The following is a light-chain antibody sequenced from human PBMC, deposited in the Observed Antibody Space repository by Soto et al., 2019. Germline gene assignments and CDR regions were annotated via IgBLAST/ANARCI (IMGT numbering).Light chain of an antibody. V-gene: IGKV3-20*01. J-gene: IGKJ5*01. Sequence: EIALTQSPGTLSLSPGERATLSCRASQSVSSSYLAWYQQKPGQAPRLLIYAASSRATGIPDRFSGSGSGTDFALTISRLEPEDFAVYYCQQYGSSPPIIFGQGTRLEIK. CDR2: AAS. CDR3: QQYGSSPPII. CDR1: QSVSSSY.